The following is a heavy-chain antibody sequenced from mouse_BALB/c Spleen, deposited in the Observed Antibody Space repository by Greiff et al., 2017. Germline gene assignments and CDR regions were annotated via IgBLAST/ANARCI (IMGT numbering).Heavy chain of an antibody. Sequence: EVHLVESGGGLVQPGGSRKLSCAASGFTFSDYGMAWVRQAPGKGPEWVAFISNLAYSIYYADTVTGRFTISRENAKNTLYLEMSSLRSEDTAMYYCARPLITTGAWFAYWGQGTLVTVSA. CDR3: ARPLITTGAWFAY. V-gene: IGHV5-15*02. CDR1: GFTFSDYG. CDR2: ISNLAYSI. D-gene: IGHD2-4*01. J-gene: IGHJ3*01.